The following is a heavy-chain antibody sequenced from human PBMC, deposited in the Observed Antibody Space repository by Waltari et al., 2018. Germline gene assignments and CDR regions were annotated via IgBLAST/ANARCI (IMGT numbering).Heavy chain of an antibody. D-gene: IGHD5-12*01. V-gene: IGHV4-34*01. CDR3: ARCQSKIVATIRGGGFDY. J-gene: IGHJ4*02. CDR2: INHSGST. CDR1: GGSFSGYY. Sequence: QVQLQQWGAGLLKPSETLSLTCAVYGGSFSGYYWSWIRQPPGKGLEWIGEINHSGSTTYTPPLKCRVTISVDTSKNQFSLKLSSVTAADTAVYYCARCQSKIVATIRGGGFDYWGQGTLVTVSS.